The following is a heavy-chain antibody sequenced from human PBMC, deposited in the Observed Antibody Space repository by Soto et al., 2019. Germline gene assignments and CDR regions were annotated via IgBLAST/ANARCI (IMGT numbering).Heavy chain of an antibody. CDR1: GASVTTGY. V-gene: IGHV4-59*02. J-gene: IGHJ5*02. D-gene: IGHD3-22*01. Sequence: QMQLQESGPGLVKPSETLSLTCTVSGASVTTGYWSWIRQPPGKGLEWIGCMYFGGSFNYNPSLSCRLTISGETSNTHLSITSTSVTAPYTAVFYCARSYYDSTGFAVEPWGQGIMVTVSS. CDR2: MYFGGSF. CDR3: ARSYYDSTGFAVEP.